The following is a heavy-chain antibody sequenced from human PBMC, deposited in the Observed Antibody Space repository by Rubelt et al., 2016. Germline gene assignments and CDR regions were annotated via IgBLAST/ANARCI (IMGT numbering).Heavy chain of an antibody. V-gene: IGHV3-30*07. D-gene: IGHD4-17*01. J-gene: IGHJ4*02. CDR2: YDGSNK. Sequence: YDGSNKYYADSVKGRFTISRDNSKNTLNLQMNSLRAEDTAVYYCAREGGYGDYTNFDYWGQGTLVTVSS. CDR3: AREGGYGDYTNFDY.